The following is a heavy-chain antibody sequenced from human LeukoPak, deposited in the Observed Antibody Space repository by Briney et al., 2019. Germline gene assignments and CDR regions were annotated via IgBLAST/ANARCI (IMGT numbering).Heavy chain of an antibody. D-gene: IGHD2-2*01. CDR2: ISAYNGNT. Sequence: ASVKVSCKASGYTFTSYGISWVRQAPGQGLEWMGWISAYNGNTNYAQKLQGRVTMTTDTSTSTAYMELRSLRSDDTAMYYCARKFLGYCGSTSCLYGMDVWGKGTTVTVSS. V-gene: IGHV1-18*04. CDR1: GYTFTSYG. J-gene: IGHJ6*04. CDR3: ARKFLGYCGSTSCLYGMDV.